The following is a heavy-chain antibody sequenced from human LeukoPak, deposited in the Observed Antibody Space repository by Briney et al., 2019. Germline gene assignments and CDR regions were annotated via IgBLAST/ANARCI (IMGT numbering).Heavy chain of an antibody. CDR3: ARGGGFLESLYADAFDI. J-gene: IGHJ3*02. D-gene: IGHD3-3*01. V-gene: IGHV4-38-2*02. CDR2: FYHSGGL. CDR1: GYSISNGYY. Sequence: SETLSLTCTVSGYSISNGYYWGWIRQPPGKGLEWIGNFYHSGGLYYTPSLKSRVTISVDTSRNQFSLILSSVTAADTAVYYCARGGGFLESLYADAFDIWGQGTMVTVSS.